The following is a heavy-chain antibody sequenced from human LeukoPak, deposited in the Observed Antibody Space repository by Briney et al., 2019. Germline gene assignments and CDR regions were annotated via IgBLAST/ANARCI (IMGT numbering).Heavy chain of an antibody. D-gene: IGHD3-9*01. CDR1: GFTFSSYS. J-gene: IGHJ1*01. Sequence: GGSLRLSCAASGFTFSSYSMNWVRQAPGKGLEWVSYISSSSTIYYADSVKGRFTISRDNAKNSLYLQMNSLRDEDTAVYYCARDEYYDILTGYLAGYFQHWGQGTLVTVSS. CDR3: ARDEYYDILTGYLAGYFQH. V-gene: IGHV3-48*02. CDR2: ISSSSTI.